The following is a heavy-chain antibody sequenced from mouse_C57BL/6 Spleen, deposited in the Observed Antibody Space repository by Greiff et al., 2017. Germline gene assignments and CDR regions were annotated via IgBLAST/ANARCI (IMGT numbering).Heavy chain of an antibody. Sequence: EVHLVESGPGLVKPSQSLSLTCSVTGYSITSGYYWNWIRQFPGNKLEWMGYISYDGSNNYNPSLKNRISITRDTSKNQFFLKLNSVTTEDTATYYCAAMVTDFDYWGQGTTLTVAS. J-gene: IGHJ2*01. D-gene: IGHD2-2*01. V-gene: IGHV3-6*01. CDR3: AAMVTDFDY. CDR2: ISYDGSN. CDR1: GYSITSGYY.